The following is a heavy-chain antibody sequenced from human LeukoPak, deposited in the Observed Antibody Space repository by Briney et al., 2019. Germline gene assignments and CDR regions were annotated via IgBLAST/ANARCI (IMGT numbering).Heavy chain of an antibody. CDR2: VYFSGNT. J-gene: IGHJ5*02. V-gene: IGHV4-39*07. CDR1: DDSITSTTYY. CDR3: ARGRVRAAGTGIRNWFDP. Sequence: PSETLSLTCTVSDDSITSTTYYWGWLRQPPGKALEWIGSVYFSGNTYYNPSFNSRVTISLDMSKNQFSLKLSSVTAADTAVYYRARGRVRAAGTGIRNWFDPWGQGTLVTVSS. D-gene: IGHD6-13*01.